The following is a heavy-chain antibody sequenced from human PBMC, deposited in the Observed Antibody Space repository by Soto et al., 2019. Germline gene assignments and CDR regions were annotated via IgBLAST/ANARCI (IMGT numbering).Heavy chain of an antibody. Sequence: AAPLNVSRKASGYSNTSYGISWVRQAPGQGLEWMGWISAYNGNTNYAQKLQGRVTMTTDTSTSTAYMELRSLRSDDTAVYYCARVESPAVYFDYWGQGTLVTVSS. CDR1: GYSNTSYG. CDR3: ARVESPAVYFDY. CDR2: ISAYNGNT. J-gene: IGHJ4*02. D-gene: IGHD2-2*01. V-gene: IGHV1-18*01.